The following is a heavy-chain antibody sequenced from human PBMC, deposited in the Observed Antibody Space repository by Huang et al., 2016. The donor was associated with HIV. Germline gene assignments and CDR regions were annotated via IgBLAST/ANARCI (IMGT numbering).Heavy chain of an antibody. CDR1: GYTLTELS. D-gene: IGHD2-21*01. V-gene: IGHV1-24*01. Sequence: QVQLVQSGAEVKKPGASVKVSCKVSGYTLTELSIQWVRQSPGKGLEWMGGFAPEQGETNYAQNVQGRVTMTEDTATDTAYMELNSLRSEDTAVYYCATGFDTYYDIWGQGTMVIASS. CDR3: ATGFDTYYDI. CDR2: FAPEQGET. J-gene: IGHJ3*02.